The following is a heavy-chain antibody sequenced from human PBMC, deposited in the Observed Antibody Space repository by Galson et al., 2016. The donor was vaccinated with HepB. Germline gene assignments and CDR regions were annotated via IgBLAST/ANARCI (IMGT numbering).Heavy chain of an antibody. CDR2: VSSTGST. Sequence: TLSLTCSVSGGSIGSSIYQWSWIRQPAGKGLQCIGRVSSTGSTTYNPSLRSRLTISIDTSTNRFSLKLNSVTAADTAVYYCARDRVVLQGLNYYFYLGMDVWGKGTTVTVSS. V-gene: IGHV4-61*02. CDR1: GGSIGSSIYQ. J-gene: IGHJ6*04. CDR3: ARDRVVLQGLNYYFYLGMDV. D-gene: IGHD2-21*01.